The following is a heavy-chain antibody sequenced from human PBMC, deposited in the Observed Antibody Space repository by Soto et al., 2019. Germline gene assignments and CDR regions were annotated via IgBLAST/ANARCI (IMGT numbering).Heavy chain of an antibody. CDR1: GGSISSGGYS. D-gene: IGHD4-17*01. J-gene: IGHJ4*02. Sequence: QLQLQESGSGLVKPSQTLSLTCAVSGGSISSGGYSWRWIRQPPGKGLEWIGYIYHSGSTYYNPSLRSRVTISVDRSKNQVSLKLRSVTAADTAVYYCARVGSYGDYAFDSWGQGTLVTVSS. CDR3: ARVGSYGDYAFDS. CDR2: IYHSGST. V-gene: IGHV4-30-2*01.